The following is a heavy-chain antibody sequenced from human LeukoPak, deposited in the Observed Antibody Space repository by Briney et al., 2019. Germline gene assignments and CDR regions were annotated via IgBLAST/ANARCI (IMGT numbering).Heavy chain of an antibody. Sequence: SSETLSLTCTVSGGSISSYYWSWIRQPPGKGLEWIGYIYYSGSTDYNPSLKSRVTISVDTSKNQFSLKLSSVTAADTAVYYCARDSGPYYSSYDGWGQGTLVTVSS. CDR3: ARDSGPYYSSYDG. CDR2: IYYSGST. CDR1: GGSISSYY. J-gene: IGHJ4*02. D-gene: IGHD6-6*01. V-gene: IGHV4-59*01.